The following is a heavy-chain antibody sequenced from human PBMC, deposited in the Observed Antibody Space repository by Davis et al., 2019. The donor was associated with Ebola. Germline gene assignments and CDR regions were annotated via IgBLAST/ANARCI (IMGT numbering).Heavy chain of an antibody. CDR2: INHSGST. J-gene: IGHJ6*02. CDR1: GGSFSGYY. D-gene: IGHD2-2*01. V-gene: IGHV4-34*01. CDR3: ARVRIVVGYYYYGMDV. Sequence: SETLSLTCAVYGGSFSGYYWSWIRQPPGKGLEWIGEINHSGSTNYNPSLKSRVTIPVDTSKNQFSLKLSSVTAADTAVYYCARVRIVVGYYYYGMDVWGQGTTVTVSS.